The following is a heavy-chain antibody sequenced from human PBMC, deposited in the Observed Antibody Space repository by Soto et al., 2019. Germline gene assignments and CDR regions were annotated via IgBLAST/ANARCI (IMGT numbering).Heavy chain of an antibody. D-gene: IGHD3-3*01. CDR3: ARDPGYGLPFLEYLFY. CDR1: GFTVSSYY. CDR2: IHRGGNT. V-gene: IGHV3-66*01. Sequence: EVQLVESGGGLVQPGGSLRLSCAASGFTVSSYYMSWVRQAPGKGLEWVSIIHRGGNTYYADSVKGRFTISRDNSNNMLFLQMNSLRADDTAVYYCARDPGYGLPFLEYLFYRGQGTLVTVSS. J-gene: IGHJ4*02.